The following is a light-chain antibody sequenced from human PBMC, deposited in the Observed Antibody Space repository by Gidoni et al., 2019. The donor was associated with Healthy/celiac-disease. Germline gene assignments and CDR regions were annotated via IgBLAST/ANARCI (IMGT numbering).Light chain of an antibody. CDR2: GAS. CDR1: PSVSSN. J-gene: IGKJ5*01. CDR3: QQYNNWPPST. Sequence: EIVMTQSPATLSVSPGERATLSCRASPSVSSNFAWYQQKPGQAPRLLIYGASTRATGIPARCSGSGSGTEYTLTISSMQSEDFAVYYCQQYNNWPPSTFGQGTRLEIK. V-gene: IGKV3-15*01.